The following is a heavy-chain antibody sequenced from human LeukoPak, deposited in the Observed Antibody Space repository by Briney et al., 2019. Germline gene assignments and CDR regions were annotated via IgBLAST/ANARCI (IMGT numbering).Heavy chain of an antibody. Sequence: SETLSLTCTVSGGSISSGDYYWSWIRQPPGKGLEWVGYIYYSGSTYYNPSLKSRVTISEDKSKNQFSLKLSSLTAADTAVYYCARALSTGYYDSSGYSRKNYFDYWGQGTLVTVSS. CDR3: ARALSTGYYDSSGYSRKNYFDY. D-gene: IGHD3-22*01. CDR2: IYYSGST. J-gene: IGHJ4*02. CDR1: GGSISSGDYY. V-gene: IGHV4-30-4*01.